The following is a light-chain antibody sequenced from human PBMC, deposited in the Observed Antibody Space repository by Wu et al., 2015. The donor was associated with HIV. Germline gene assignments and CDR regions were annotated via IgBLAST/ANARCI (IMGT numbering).Light chain of an antibody. CDR2: GAS. V-gene: IGKV3-15*01. J-gene: IGKJ4*01. Sequence: EIVMTQSPATLSVSPGERATLSCRASQSVSSNLAWYQQKPGQAPRLLIYGASTRATDIPARFSGSGSGTEFTLTISSMQSEDFAVYYCQQCNNWPLTFGGGTKVEI. CDR3: QQCNNWPLT. CDR1: QSVSSN.